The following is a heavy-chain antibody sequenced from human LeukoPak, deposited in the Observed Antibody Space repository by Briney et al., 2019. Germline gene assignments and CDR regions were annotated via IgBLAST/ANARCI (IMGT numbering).Heavy chain of an antibody. D-gene: IGHD3-22*01. Sequence: SETLSLTCTVSGGSISSGGYYWSWIRQHPGKGLEWIGYIYYSGSTYYNPSLKSRVTISVDTSKNQFSLKLSSVTAADTAVYYCARGQEVVVITPYYFDYWGQGTLVTVSS. V-gene: IGHV4-31*03. CDR2: IYYSGST. CDR3: ARGQEVVVITPYYFDY. CDR1: GGSISSGGYY. J-gene: IGHJ4*02.